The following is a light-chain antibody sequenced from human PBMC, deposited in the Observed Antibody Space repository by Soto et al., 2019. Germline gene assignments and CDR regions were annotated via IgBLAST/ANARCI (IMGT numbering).Light chain of an antibody. J-gene: IGKJ1*01. CDR1: QSVSSY. CDR2: DAS. CDR3: QQYNSYLWT. V-gene: IGKV3-11*01. Sequence: IVLTQSPSTLSLSPGERATLSCWASQSVSSYLAWYQHKPGQAPRLLIYDASNRATGIPARFSGSGSGTEFTLTISSLQPDDFATYYCQQYNSYLWTFGQGTKVDI.